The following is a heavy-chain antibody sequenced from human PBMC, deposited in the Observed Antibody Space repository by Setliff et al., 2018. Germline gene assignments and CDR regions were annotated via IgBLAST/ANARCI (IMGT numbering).Heavy chain of an antibody. J-gene: IGHJ4*02. V-gene: IGHV3-15*01. D-gene: IGHD3-10*01. Sequence: PGGSLRLSCGASGFIFNTYGMHWVRQAPGKGLEWVGRIKGKTDSLTTDYAAPVKGRFTISRDDSKNTLYLQLNSLRAEDTAVYYCARAKGTTMATQYFDYWGQGTLVTVSS. CDR2: IKGKTDSLTT. CDR3: ARAKGTTMATQYFDY. CDR1: GFIFNTYG.